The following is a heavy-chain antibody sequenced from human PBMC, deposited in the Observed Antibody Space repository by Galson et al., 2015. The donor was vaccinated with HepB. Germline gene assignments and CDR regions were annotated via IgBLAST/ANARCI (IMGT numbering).Heavy chain of an antibody. Sequence: SLRLSCAASGFIFSSYGMQWVRQAPGKGLEWVTVIWYDGSKKYYADSVKGRFTISRDNSKNTLYLQMNSLRAEDTAVYYCARDESSGYLVIDYWGQGTLVTVSS. CDR1: GFIFSSYG. D-gene: IGHD3-22*01. J-gene: IGHJ4*02. CDR2: IWYDGSKK. CDR3: ARDESSGYLVIDY. V-gene: IGHV3-33*08.